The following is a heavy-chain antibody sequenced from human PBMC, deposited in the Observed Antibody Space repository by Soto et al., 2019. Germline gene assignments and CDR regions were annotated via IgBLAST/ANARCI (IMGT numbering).Heavy chain of an antibody. Sequence: GGSLRLSCAASGFTFSSYGMHWVRQAPGKGLEWVAVIWYDGSNKYYADSVKGRFTISRDNSKNTLYLQMNSLRAEDTAVYYCARDAYTTPHPGVYYYYGMDVWGQGTTVTVSS. CDR2: IWYDGSNK. V-gene: IGHV3-33*01. CDR1: GFTFSSYG. CDR3: ARDAYTTPHPGVYYYYGMDV. D-gene: IGHD2-2*02. J-gene: IGHJ6*02.